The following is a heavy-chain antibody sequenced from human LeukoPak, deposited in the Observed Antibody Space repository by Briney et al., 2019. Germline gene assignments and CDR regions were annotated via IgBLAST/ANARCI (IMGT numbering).Heavy chain of an antibody. Sequence: ASVKVSCTASGYTFTSYDINWVRQATGRGLEWMGWINPNSGNTGYEQKFQGRVTMTRNTSISTAYMELSSLRSEDTAVYYCARHPYYGSGRYVIAMDVWGQGTTVTVSS. V-gene: IGHV1-8*01. CDR1: GYTFTSYD. CDR2: INPNSGNT. D-gene: IGHD3-10*01. CDR3: ARHPYYGSGRYVIAMDV. J-gene: IGHJ6*02.